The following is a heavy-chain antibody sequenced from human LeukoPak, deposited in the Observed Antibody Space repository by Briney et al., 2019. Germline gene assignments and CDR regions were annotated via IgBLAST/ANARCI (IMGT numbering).Heavy chain of an antibody. CDR1: GYTSNNYG. J-gene: IGHJ4*02. Sequence: ASVKVSCKASGYTSNNYGVTWVRQAPGQGLEWMGRISAYNGNANYARNLQDRVTMTTDTSTSTAYMELRRLRPSDTAVYYCARGPRYAYDSSALVLDFWGQGTLVSVSS. CDR2: ISAYNGNA. CDR3: ARGPRYAYDSSALVLDF. D-gene: IGHD3-22*01. V-gene: IGHV1-18*01.